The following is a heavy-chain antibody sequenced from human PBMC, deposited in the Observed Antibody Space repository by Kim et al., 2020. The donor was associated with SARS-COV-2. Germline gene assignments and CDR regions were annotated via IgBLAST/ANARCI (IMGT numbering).Heavy chain of an antibody. J-gene: IGHJ3*02. V-gene: IGHV4-31*03. D-gene: IGHD3-22*01. CDR2: IYYSGST. CDR1: GGSISSGGYY. Sequence: SETLSLTCTVSGGSISSGGYYWSWIRQHPGKGLEWIGYIYYSGSTYYNPSLKSRVTISVDTSKNQFSLKLSSVTAADTAVYYCARDLAEYYYDSSGYPPGFGGAFDIWGQGTMVTVSS. CDR3: ARDLAEYYYDSSGYPPGFGGAFDI.